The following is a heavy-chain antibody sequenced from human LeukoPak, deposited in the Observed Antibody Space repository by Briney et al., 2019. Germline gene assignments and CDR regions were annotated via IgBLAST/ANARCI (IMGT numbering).Heavy chain of an antibody. Sequence: GGSLRLSCTASGFTFSNAGMNWIRQAPGMGLEWVAYLSSSGNMIYYSDSVKGRFTISRDNAKNSVYLQMNSLRAEDTAVYYCARKIYGSENYIDYWGQGTLVTVSS. D-gene: IGHD3-10*01. CDR3: ARKIYGSENYIDY. J-gene: IGHJ4*02. CDR1: GFTFSNAG. V-gene: IGHV3-11*01. CDR2: LSSSGNMI.